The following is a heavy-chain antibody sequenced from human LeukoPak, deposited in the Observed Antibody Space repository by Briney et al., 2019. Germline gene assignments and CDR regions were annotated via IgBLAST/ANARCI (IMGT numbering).Heavy chain of an antibody. CDR1: GFTFSSYA. V-gene: IGHV3-23*01. J-gene: IGHJ6*02. CDR3: GRRDYYYYGMDV. CDR2: ISGSGGST. Sequence: PGGSLRLSCAASGFTFSSYAMSWVRQAPGKGLEWVSAISGSGGSTYYADSVKGRFTISRDNSKNTLYLQMNSRRAEDTAVYYCGRRDYYYYGMDVWGQGTTVTVSS.